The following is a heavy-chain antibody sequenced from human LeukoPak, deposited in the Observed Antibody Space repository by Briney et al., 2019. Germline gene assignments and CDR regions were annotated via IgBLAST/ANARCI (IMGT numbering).Heavy chain of an antibody. J-gene: IGHJ5*01. D-gene: IGHD3-3*01. Sequence: GASVKVSCKASGYTLTSYDINWVRQATGQGLEWMGWMNPNSGNTGYAQKFQGRVTMTRNTSISTAYMELSSLRSEDTAVYYCAREVEKGEWLSPKPDFDPWGQGTLVTVSS. V-gene: IGHV1-8*02. CDR1: GYTLTSYD. CDR3: AREVEKGEWLSPKPDFDP. CDR2: MNPNSGNT.